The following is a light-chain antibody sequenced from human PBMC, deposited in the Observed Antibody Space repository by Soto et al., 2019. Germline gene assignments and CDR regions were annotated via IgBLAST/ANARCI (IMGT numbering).Light chain of an antibody. CDR3: CSYTGTSAPWI. CDR2: EVS. V-gene: IGLV2-14*01. CDR1: SSDVGTYNY. Sequence: QSALTQAASESGSPGQSITISCTGTSSDVGTYNYVSWYQQHPGKAPKLMIYEVSNRSSGVSSRFSGSKSGNTASLTISGLQAEDEADYYCCSYTGTSAPWIFGGGTKLTVL. J-gene: IGLJ3*02.